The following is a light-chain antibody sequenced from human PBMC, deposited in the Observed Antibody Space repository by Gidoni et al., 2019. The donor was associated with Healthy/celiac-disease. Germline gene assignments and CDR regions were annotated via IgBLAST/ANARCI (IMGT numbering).Light chain of an antibody. J-gene: IGKJ3*01. CDR3: QQYNSYSQFT. CDR2: KAS. CDR1: QSISSW. V-gene: IGKV1-5*03. Sequence: DIQMTQSPSTLSASVGDRVTITCRASQSISSWLAWYQQKPGKAPKLLIYKASSLESGVPSSFSGSGSGTEFTLTISSLQPDDFATYYCQQYNSYSQFTFGHGTKVDIK.